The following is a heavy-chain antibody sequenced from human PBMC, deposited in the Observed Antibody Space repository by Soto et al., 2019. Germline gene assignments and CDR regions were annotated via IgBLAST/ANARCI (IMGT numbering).Heavy chain of an antibody. Sequence: EVQLVESGGGWVQPGRSLRLSCAASGFTFDDYGMHWVRQAPGKGLEWVSRISWNSVSLDYADSVKGRFTISRDNAKNSLYLQMNSLRAEDTALYYCVRGYGLARFDNWGQGTLVTVSS. D-gene: IGHD5-18*01. CDR3: VRGYGLARFDN. CDR2: ISWNSVSL. J-gene: IGHJ4*02. CDR1: GFTFDDYG. V-gene: IGHV3-9*01.